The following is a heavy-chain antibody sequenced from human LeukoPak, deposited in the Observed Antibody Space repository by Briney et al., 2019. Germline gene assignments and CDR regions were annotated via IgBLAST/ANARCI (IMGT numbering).Heavy chain of an antibody. Sequence: WASVKVSCKASGYTFTSYGISWVRRAPGQGLEWMGWISAYNGNTNYAQKLQGRVTMTTDTSTSTAYMELRSLRSDDTAVYYCARDRGPGVLAAAGTALPFDPWGQGTLVTVSS. D-gene: IGHD6-13*01. CDR2: ISAYNGNT. CDR1: GYTFTSYG. CDR3: ARDRGPGVLAAAGTALPFDP. J-gene: IGHJ5*02. V-gene: IGHV1-18*01.